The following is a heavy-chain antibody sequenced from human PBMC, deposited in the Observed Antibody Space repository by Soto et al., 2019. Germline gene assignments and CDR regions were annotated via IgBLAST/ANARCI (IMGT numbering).Heavy chain of an antibody. CDR3: AREIGPVTSHWFDP. J-gene: IGHJ5*02. CDR2: TYYRSKWYN. V-gene: IGHV6-1*01. Sequence: PSQTLSLTCAISGGSVSSNSAAWNWIRQSPSRGLEWLGRTYYRSKWYNDYAVSVKSRITINPDTSKNQFSLRLNSVTPEDTAVYYCAREIGPVTSHWFDPWGQGTLVTVSS. CDR1: GGSVSSNSAA.